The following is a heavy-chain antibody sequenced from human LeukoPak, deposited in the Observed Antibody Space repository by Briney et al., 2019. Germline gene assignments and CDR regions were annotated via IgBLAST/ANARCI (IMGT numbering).Heavy chain of an antibody. CDR1: GGSFSGYY. Sequence: PSETLSLTCAVYGGSFSGYYWSWIRQPPGKELEWIGEINHSGSTNYNPSLKSRVTISVDTSKNQFSLKLSSVTAADTAVYYCASTPLGELSPNWFDPWGQGTLVTVSS. CDR2: INHSGST. D-gene: IGHD3-16*02. V-gene: IGHV4-34*01. J-gene: IGHJ5*02. CDR3: ASTPLGELSPNWFDP.